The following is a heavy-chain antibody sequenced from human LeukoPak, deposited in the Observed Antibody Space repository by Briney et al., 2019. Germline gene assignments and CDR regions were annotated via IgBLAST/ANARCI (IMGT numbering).Heavy chain of an antibody. D-gene: IGHD1-1*01. J-gene: IGHJ4*02. Sequence: GGSLRLSCAASGFTFDDYGMSWVRQAPGKGLEWVSGISWNADTTSYADSVKGRFTISRDNTKNSLYLQMNSLRAEDTALYYCARLGGNWNAPGNYWGQGTLVTVPS. CDR3: ARLGGNWNAPGNY. CDR1: GFTFDDYG. V-gene: IGHV3-20*04. CDR2: ISWNADTT.